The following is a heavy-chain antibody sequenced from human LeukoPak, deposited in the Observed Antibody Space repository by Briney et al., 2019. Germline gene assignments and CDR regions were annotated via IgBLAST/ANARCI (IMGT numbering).Heavy chain of an antibody. Sequence: GGSLRLSCAASGFTFSSYSMNWVRQAPGKGLEWVSSISSSSSYIYYADSVKGRFTISRDNAKNSLYLQMNSLRAEDTAVYYCARGYPPYNWNLGVDYWGQGTLVTVSS. D-gene: IGHD1-20*01. J-gene: IGHJ4*02. CDR3: ARGYPPYNWNLGVDY. CDR1: GFTFSSYS. V-gene: IGHV3-21*01. CDR2: ISSSSSYI.